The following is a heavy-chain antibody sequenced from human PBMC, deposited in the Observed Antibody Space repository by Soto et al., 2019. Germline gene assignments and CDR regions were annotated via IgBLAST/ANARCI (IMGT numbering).Heavy chain of an antibody. J-gene: IGHJ6*02. V-gene: IGHV4-39*01. D-gene: IGHD2-8*01. CDR2: IYYSGST. CDR3: ARQDSGAYGYYYGMDV. CDR1: GGSISSSSYY. Sequence: PSETLSLTCTVSGGSISSSSYYWGWIRQPPGKGLEWIGSIYYSGSTYYNPSLKSRVTISVDTSKNQFSLKLSSVTAADTAVYYCARQDSGAYGYYYGMDVWGQGTTVTVS.